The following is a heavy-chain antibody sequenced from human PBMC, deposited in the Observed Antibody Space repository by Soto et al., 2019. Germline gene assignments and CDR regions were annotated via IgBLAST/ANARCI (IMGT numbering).Heavy chain of an antibody. CDR1: GFTFSSYW. J-gene: IGHJ5*02. CDR2: INSDGSST. D-gene: IGHD2-15*01. V-gene: IGHV3-74*01. CDR3: ARSIAAGVNWFDP. Sequence: EVQLVESGGGLVQPGGSLRLSCAASGFTFSSYWMHWVRQAPGKGLVWVSRINSDGSSTSYADSVKGRFTISRDNAKNTLYLQMNSLRVEDTAVYYCARSIAAGVNWFDPWGQGTLVTVSS.